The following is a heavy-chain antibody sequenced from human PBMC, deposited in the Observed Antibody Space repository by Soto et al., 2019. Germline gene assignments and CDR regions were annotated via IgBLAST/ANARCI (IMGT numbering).Heavy chain of an antibody. CDR3: ARENWFFDY. CDR2: INPDGSGE. D-gene: IGHD3-10*01. CDR1: GFSFEIYW. V-gene: IGHV3-7*01. Sequence: GGSLRLSCAASGFSFEIYWMVWVRQAPGKGLEWVANINPDGSGEYYLDSVKGRFTISRDNAKNSVYLQMNSLVGDDTAVYYCARENWFFDYWGQGTPVTVSS. J-gene: IGHJ4*02.